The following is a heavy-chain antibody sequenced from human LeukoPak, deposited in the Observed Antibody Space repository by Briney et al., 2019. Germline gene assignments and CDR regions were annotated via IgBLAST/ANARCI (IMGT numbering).Heavy chain of an antibody. CDR2: ISPDSNYK. CDR1: GFTFSTYS. Sequence: PGGSLRLSCAASGFTFSTYSMNWLRLAPGKGLEWVSSISPDSNYKYYVDSVKGRFTISRDNAKSSLYLQMNSLRAEDTAVYYCARRRGDSSSWSYFDYWGQGTLVTVSS. D-gene: IGHD6-13*01. CDR3: ARRRGDSSSWSYFDY. V-gene: IGHV3-21*01. J-gene: IGHJ4*02.